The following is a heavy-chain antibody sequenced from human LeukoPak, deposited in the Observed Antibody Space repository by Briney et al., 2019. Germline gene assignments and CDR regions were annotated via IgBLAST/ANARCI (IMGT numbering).Heavy chain of an antibody. CDR3: ARDPDTAMVTGGAFDI. D-gene: IGHD5-18*01. CDR1: GFTFSSYE. CDR2: ISGSGSTI. V-gene: IGHV3-48*03. Sequence: PGGSLRLSCAVSGFTFSSYEMNWVRQAPGKGVEWVSYISGSGSTIYYADSVKGRFTISRDNAKNSLYLQMNSLRAEDTAVYYCARDPDTAMVTGGAFDIWGQGTMVTVSS. J-gene: IGHJ3*02.